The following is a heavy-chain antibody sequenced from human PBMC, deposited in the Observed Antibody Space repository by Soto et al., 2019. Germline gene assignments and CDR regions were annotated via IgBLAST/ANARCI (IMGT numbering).Heavy chain of an antibody. CDR1: GYTFTSYG. V-gene: IGHV1-18*01. J-gene: IGHJ6*02. D-gene: IGHD3-3*01. CDR2: ISAYNGNT. Sequence: QVQLVQSGAEVKKPGASVKVSCKASGYTFTSYGISWVRQAPGQGLEWMGWISAYNGNTNYAQKIQGRVTMTTDTSTNTDYMELRSLRSDDTAVYYCARFITIFGVIIIAGCGMDVWGQGPTVTVSS. CDR3: ARFITIFGVIIIAGCGMDV.